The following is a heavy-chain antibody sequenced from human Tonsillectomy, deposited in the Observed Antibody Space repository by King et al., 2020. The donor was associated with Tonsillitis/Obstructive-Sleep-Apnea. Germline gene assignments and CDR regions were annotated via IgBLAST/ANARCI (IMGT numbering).Heavy chain of an antibody. CDR2: ITTSSSTT. CDR1: GFTFTSYS. J-gene: IGHJ4*02. CDR3: ARGKGYYDSGNYYFDY. Sequence: QLVQSGGTLVQPGGSLRLSCAASGFTFTSYSMNWVRQAPGKGLEWVSYITTSSSTTYYADSVKGRFTISRDNAKNSLYLQMNSLRDDDTAVYYCARGKGYYDSGNYYFDYWGQGTLVTVSS. D-gene: IGHD3-10*01. V-gene: IGHV3-48*02.